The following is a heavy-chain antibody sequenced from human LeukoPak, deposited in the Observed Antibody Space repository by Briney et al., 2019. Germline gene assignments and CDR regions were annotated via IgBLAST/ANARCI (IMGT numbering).Heavy chain of an antibody. CDR2: IYYSGST. J-gene: IGHJ2*01. CDR1: GGSISSYY. Sequence: SETLSLTCTVSGGSISSYYWSWIRQPPGKGLEWIGYIYYSGSTNYNPSLKSRVTISVDTSKNQFSLKLSSVTAADTAVYYCARAGPTTVVRWRYFDLWGRGTLVTVSS. CDR3: ARAGPTTVVRWRYFDL. D-gene: IGHD4-23*01. V-gene: IGHV4-59*01.